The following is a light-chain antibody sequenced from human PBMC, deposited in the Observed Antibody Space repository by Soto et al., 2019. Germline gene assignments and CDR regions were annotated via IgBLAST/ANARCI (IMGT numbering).Light chain of an antibody. CDR3: QQRSNWPRT. CDR1: QSVFSS. V-gene: IGKV3-11*01. Sequence: EIVMTQSPATLSVSTGERATLSCRASQSVFSSLAWYQQKPGQAPRLLIYDASNRATGIPARFSGSGSGTDFTLTISSLEPEDFAVYYCQQRSNWPRTFGQGTRLEI. J-gene: IGKJ5*01. CDR2: DAS.